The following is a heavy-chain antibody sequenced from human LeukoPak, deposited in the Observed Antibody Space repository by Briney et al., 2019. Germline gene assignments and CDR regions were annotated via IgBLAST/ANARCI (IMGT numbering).Heavy chain of an antibody. CDR1: GFTFSSYW. CDR3: SRGRPQGNDY. D-gene: IGHD4-23*01. V-gene: IGHV3-74*01. J-gene: IGHJ4*02. Sequence: PGGSLRLSCAASGFTFSSYWMNWVRQAPGKGLVWVSRIASEGSSTTYADSVKGRFSISRDNAKNTLYLQMNSLRVEDTAVYYCSRGRPQGNDYWGQGTLVTVSS. CDR2: IASEGSST.